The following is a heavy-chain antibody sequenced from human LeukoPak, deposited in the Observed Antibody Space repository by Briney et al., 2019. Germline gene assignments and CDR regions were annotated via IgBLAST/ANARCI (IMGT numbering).Heavy chain of an antibody. J-gene: IGHJ4*02. CDR2: ICGDGHGR. V-gene: IGHV3-23*01. Sequence: GGSLRLSCAASGFMFANYATAWVRHAPGKGLEWVSAICGDGHGRDYADSVKGRFTISRDNSKSTLYLQMNSLRAGDTALYYCSKRVGGTPDNWGLGTLVTVSS. CDR3: SKRVGGTPDN. CDR1: GFMFANYA. D-gene: IGHD1-14*01.